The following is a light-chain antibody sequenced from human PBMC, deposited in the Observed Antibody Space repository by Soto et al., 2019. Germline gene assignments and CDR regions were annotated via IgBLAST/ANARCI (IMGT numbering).Light chain of an antibody. CDR2: EVD. J-gene: IGLJ1*01. Sequence: QSALTQPPSASGSPGQSVTISCTGTSSDVGGYNHVSWYQQHPGRAPKLMLYEVDKRPSGVPDRFSGSKSGNTASLTVSGPQAEDEADYYCSSYARSKSYVFGTGTKLTVL. CDR1: SSDVGGYNH. CDR3: SSYARSKSYV. V-gene: IGLV2-8*01.